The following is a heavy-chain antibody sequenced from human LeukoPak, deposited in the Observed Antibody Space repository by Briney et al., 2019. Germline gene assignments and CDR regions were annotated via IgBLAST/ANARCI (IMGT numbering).Heavy chain of an antibody. Sequence: ASVKVSCKASGYTFTSYGNSWVRQAPGQGLEWMGWISAYNGNTNYAQKLQGRVTMTTDTSTSTAYMELRSLRSDDTAVYYCARVGRYSGYDSPETYYYYMDVWGKGTTVTISS. CDR2: ISAYNGNT. D-gene: IGHD5-12*01. CDR1: GYTFTSYG. V-gene: IGHV1-18*01. CDR3: ARVGRYSGYDSPETYYYYMDV. J-gene: IGHJ6*03.